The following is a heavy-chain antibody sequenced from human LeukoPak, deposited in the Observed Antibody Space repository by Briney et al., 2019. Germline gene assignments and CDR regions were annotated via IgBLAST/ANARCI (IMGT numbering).Heavy chain of an antibody. D-gene: IGHD5-12*01. CDR1: RFTFSSYW. Sequence: GGSLRLSCAASRFTFSSYWMHWVRQAPGKGLVWVSRINSDGSSRSYADSVKGRFTISRDNAKNTLYLQMNSLRAEDTAVYYRARGYDYFDYWGQGTLVTVSS. CDR3: ARGYDYFDY. CDR2: INSDGSSR. J-gene: IGHJ4*02. V-gene: IGHV3-74*01.